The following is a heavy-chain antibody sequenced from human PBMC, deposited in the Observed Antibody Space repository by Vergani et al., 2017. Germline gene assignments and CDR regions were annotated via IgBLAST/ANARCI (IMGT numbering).Heavy chain of an antibody. CDR2: VDPADGET. CDR1: GYTFTDHY. D-gene: IGHD4-17*01. V-gene: IGHV1-69-2*01. CDR3: ATPQTVTTGGMEV. Sequence: EVQLVQSGAEVKKPGATMKISCKVSGYTFTDHYMHWVKQAPGKGLEWMGLVDPADGETIYAEKFKGRVTIAADTSTDTAHLELSSLRSEDTAVYYCATPQTVTTGGMEVWGQGTMVIVSS. J-gene: IGHJ6*02.